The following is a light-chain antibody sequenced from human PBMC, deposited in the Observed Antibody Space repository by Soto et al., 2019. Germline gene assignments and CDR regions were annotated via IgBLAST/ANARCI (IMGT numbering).Light chain of an antibody. Sequence: EVVLTQSPGTLYLSPGERATLSCRASQSVSNNYLAWYQQKPGQPPRLLIYGASNRATGIPDRFSGSGSGTDFTLTISRLEPEDFAVYYCQQYGSSGTFGQGTKVDI. V-gene: IGKV3-20*01. J-gene: IGKJ1*01. CDR3: QQYGSSGT. CDR2: GAS. CDR1: QSVSNNY.